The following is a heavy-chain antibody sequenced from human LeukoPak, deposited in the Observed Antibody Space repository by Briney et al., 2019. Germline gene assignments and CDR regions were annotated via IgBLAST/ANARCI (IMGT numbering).Heavy chain of an antibody. D-gene: IGHD3-3*01. J-gene: IGHJ4*02. V-gene: IGHV3-66*01. Sequence: AGGSLRLSCAASGFTINYYYMSWVRQAPGKGREWLSLLYGEGSPNYHDSVRGRSPISRDNSKNALDFQMSSLRAEDTDMYYCVRGGTSYYASEWGQGNLVTVSS. CDR1: GFTINYYY. CDR2: LYGEGSP. CDR3: VRGGTSYYASE.